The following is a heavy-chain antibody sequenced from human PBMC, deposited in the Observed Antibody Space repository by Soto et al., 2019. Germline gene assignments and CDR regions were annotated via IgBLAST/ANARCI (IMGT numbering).Heavy chain of an antibody. J-gene: IGHJ4*02. D-gene: IGHD2-15*01. V-gene: IGHV4-39*02. CDR3: AKVVVAATRHTDFDS. Sequence: PSETLSLTCTVSGGSINSNNYYWAWTRQPPGKGLAWIASIYYDGSTYYNPSLKSRVSISADTSKNHFSLKLTSATAADTAVYYCAKVVVAATRHTDFDSWGQGTLVTVSS. CDR1: GGSINSNNYY. CDR2: IYYDGST.